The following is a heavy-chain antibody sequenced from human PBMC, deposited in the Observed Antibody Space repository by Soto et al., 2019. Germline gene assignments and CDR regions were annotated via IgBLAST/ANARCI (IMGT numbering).Heavy chain of an antibody. CDR3: VRLIGNSWLDF. CDR2: TYYRSKWYT. Sequence: SQSLSLTCAISGVSVSSSSVTWNWIRQSTSRGLEWLGRTYYRSKWYTDYAESVKSRITINPDTSKNQFSLHLNSVTPLDTAVYYCVRLIGNSWLDFCGQGTLVTVSS. J-gene: IGHJ5*01. D-gene: IGHD1-26*01. CDR1: GVSVSSSSVT. V-gene: IGHV6-1*01.